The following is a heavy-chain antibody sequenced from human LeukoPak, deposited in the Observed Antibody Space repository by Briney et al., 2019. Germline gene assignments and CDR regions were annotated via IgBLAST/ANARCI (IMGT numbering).Heavy chain of an antibody. CDR3: ARGEVVPAAIGAFDI. Sequence: SVKVSCKASGGTFSSYAISWVRQAPGQGLEWMGRIIPIFGTANYAQKFQGRVTITADKSTSTAYMELSSLRSEDTAVYYCARGEVVPAAIGAFDIWGQGTMVTVSS. D-gene: IGHD2-2*01. CDR1: GGTFSSYA. V-gene: IGHV1-69*06. J-gene: IGHJ3*02. CDR2: IIPIFGTA.